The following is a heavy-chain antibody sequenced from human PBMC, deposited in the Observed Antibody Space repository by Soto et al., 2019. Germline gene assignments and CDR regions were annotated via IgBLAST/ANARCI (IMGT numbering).Heavy chain of an antibody. CDR2: ICDGGGNK. J-gene: IGHJ4*02. V-gene: IGHV3-33*06. CDR1: GFTFSSDG. Sequence: AGGALRLPRAAAGFTFSSDGIHRGPPAPSKGLEWVAVICDGGGNKYYADSVKGRFTISRDNSKNTLYLQMDSLRVEDTAIYYCVKDFWSDYRSLPFDCWGQGTLVTVSS. CDR3: VKDFWSDYRSLPFDC. D-gene: IGHD3-3*01.